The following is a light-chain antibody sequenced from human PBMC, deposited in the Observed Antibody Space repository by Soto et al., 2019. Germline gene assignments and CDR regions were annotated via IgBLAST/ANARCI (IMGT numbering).Light chain of an antibody. Sequence: QSVLTQPPSASGTPGQRVTISCSGSTSNIGSKTVSWYQQLPGSAPKVLIYEVRNRPSGVSYRFSGSKSGNTASLTISSLLPEDEADYFCSAFSSRSTLVFGGGTKVTVL. J-gene: IGLJ2*01. V-gene: IGLV1-44*01. CDR3: SAFSSRSTLV. CDR1: TSNIGSKT. CDR2: EVR.